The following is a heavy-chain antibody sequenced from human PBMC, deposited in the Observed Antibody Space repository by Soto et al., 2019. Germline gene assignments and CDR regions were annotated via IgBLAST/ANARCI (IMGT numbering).Heavy chain of an antibody. D-gene: IGHD6-13*01. Sequence: QVQLVQSGAEVKKPGASVKVSCKASGYTFTSYGINWVRQAPGQGLEWMGWINTYDGNTNHAQKFQGRVTMTTDTSTNTAYMELRSLSSDDTAVYYCAASQQFDYWGQGTLVTVSS. V-gene: IGHV1-18*01. CDR1: GYTFTSYG. CDR2: INTYDGNT. CDR3: AASQQFDY. J-gene: IGHJ4*02.